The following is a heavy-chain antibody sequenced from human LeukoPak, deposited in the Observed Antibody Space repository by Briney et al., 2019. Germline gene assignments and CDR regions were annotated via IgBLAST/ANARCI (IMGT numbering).Heavy chain of an antibody. V-gene: IGHV4-34*01. CDR1: GGSFSGYY. Sequence: SETLSLTCAAYGGSFSGYYWSWIRQPPGKGLEWIGEINHSGSANYNPSLKSRVTISVDTSKNQFSLKLSSVTAADTAVYYCARAPPGYYDSSGYYPRLTTLDYWGQGTLVTVSS. CDR2: INHSGSA. CDR3: ARAPPGYYDSSGYYPRLTTLDY. J-gene: IGHJ4*02. D-gene: IGHD3-22*01.